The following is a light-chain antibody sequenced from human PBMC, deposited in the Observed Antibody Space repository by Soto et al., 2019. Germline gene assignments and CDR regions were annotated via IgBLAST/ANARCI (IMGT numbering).Light chain of an antibody. Sequence: EIQMTQSPSTLSASPGETATLSCRASQSVSSSLAWYQQKPGKAPRLLIYGASTRATGIPASFSGSGSGTEFTLTISSLQSDDFAVSYCQQYDNWPRTFGQGTKVDIK. CDR2: GAS. V-gene: IGKV3-15*01. CDR3: QQYDNWPRT. J-gene: IGKJ1*01. CDR1: QSVSSS.